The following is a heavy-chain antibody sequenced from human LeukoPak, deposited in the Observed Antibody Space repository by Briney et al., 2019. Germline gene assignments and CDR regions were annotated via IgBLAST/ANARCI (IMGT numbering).Heavy chain of an antibody. CDR2: IYSGGST. J-gene: IGHJ4*02. D-gene: IGHD3-22*01. V-gene: IGHV3-53*01. Sequence: GGSLRLSCAASAFTVSSNYMSWVRQAPGKGLEWVSVIYSGGSTYYADSVKGRFTIYRDNSKNTLYLQMNSLRAEDTAVYYCASLFSSSGTDFWGQGTLVTVSS. CDR3: ASLFSSSGTDF. CDR1: AFTVSSNY.